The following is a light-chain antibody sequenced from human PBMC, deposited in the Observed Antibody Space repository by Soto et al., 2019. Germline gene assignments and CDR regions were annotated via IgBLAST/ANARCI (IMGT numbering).Light chain of an antibody. CDR2: GAS. V-gene: IGKV3-15*01. J-gene: IGKJ2*01. CDR1: HSFSSN. CDR3: QQYNNWPPYT. Sequence: EIVMTHSPATLSLSPGERATLSCRASHSFSSNLAWYQQKPGQAPRLLIYGASTTATGIPARFSGSGSGTEFTLTISSLQSEDFAVYYCQQYNNWPPYTFGQGTKLEIK.